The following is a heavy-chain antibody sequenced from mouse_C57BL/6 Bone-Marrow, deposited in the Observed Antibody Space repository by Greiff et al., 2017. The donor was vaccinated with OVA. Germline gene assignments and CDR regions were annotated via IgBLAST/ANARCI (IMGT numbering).Heavy chain of an antibody. D-gene: IGHD1-1*01. CDR3: RYYYGSSSDY. CDR2: IYPGNSDS. Sequence: EVQLQESGTVLVRPGASVKMSCKTSGYTFTSYWMHWVKQRPGQGLEWIGDIYPGNSDSSYNQKFKGKAKLTAVTSTSTAYMKLSSLTNDDSAVYYCRYYYGSSSDYWGQGTTLTVSS. V-gene: IGHV1-5*01. CDR1: GYTFTSYW. J-gene: IGHJ2*01.